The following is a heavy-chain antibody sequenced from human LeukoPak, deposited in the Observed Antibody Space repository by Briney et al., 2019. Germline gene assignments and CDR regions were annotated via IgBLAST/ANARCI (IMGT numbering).Heavy chain of an antibody. V-gene: IGHV4-59*01. D-gene: IGHD5-24*01. CDR1: GGSISSYY. CDR3: ARDGEMATSPFGY. J-gene: IGHJ4*02. Sequence: SETLPLTCTVSGGSISSYYWSRIRQPPGKGLEWIGYIYYSGSTNYNPSLKSRVTISVDTSKNQFSLKLSSVTAADTAVYYCARDGEMATSPFGYWGQGTLVTVSS. CDR2: IYYSGST.